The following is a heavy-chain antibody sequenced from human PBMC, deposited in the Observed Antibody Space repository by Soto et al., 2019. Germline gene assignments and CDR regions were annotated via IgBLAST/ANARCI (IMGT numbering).Heavy chain of an antibody. V-gene: IGHV4-59*11. CDR1: GGSLSGHY. Sequence: SETLSLTCSVSGGSLSGHYWSWIRQPPGKGLEWIGYIYYDGRTHYNPALRSRSTMSADTSKNQLSLKLYSVTAADTAVYYCARDGDILVATLDKSPQSYFYGLDVWGQGTTVTVSS. CDR3: ARDGDILVATLDKSPQSYFYGLDV. CDR2: IYYDGRT. J-gene: IGHJ6*02. D-gene: IGHD2-2*01.